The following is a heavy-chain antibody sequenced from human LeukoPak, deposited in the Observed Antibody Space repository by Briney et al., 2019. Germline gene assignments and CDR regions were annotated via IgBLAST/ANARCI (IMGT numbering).Heavy chain of an antibody. J-gene: IGHJ3*02. V-gene: IGHV1-46*01. CDR1: GYTFTSHG. D-gene: IGHD6-19*01. Sequence: ASVKVSCKASGYTFTSHGISWVRQAPGQGLEWMGIINPSGGSTSYAQKFQGRVTMTRDMSTSTVYTELSSLRSEDTAVYYCVRDCPYIAVAGIRSDAFDIWGQGTMVTVSS. CDR2: INPSGGST. CDR3: VRDCPYIAVAGIRSDAFDI.